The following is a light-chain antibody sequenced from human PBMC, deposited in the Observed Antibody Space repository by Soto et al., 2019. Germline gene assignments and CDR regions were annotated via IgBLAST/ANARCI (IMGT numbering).Light chain of an antibody. CDR3: AAWDGSLNVYV. CDR2: TNN. V-gene: IGLV1-44*01. CDR1: SSSIGSNS. Sequence: QSVQTQPPSASGTPGQRVTISCSGSSSSIGSNSVNWYQQLPRTAPKVLIYTNNQRPSGVPDRFSGSKSGTSASLAISGLQSEDEADYYCAAWDGSLNVYVFGTGTKLTVL. J-gene: IGLJ1*01.